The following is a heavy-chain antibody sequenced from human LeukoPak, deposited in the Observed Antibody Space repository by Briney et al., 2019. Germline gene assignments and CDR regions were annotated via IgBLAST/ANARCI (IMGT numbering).Heavy chain of an antibody. CDR3: ARGGLIAVAGDGLGH. J-gene: IGHJ5*02. D-gene: IGHD6-19*01. CDR2: IIPILGIA. CDR1: GGTLIIYT. V-gene: IGHV1-69*02. Sequence: SVTVSFKASGGTLIIYTINWVRQAPGQGLGWMGRIIPILGIANYAQKFQGRVTITADKSTSTAYMELSSLRSEDTAVYYCARGGLIAVAGDGLGHWGQGTLVTVSS.